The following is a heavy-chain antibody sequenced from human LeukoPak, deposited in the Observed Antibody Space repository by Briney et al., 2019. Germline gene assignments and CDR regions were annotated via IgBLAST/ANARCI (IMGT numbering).Heavy chain of an antibody. CDR1: GGSISSYY. CDR2: IYYSGST. Sequence: PSETLSLTCTVSGGSISSYYWSWIRQPPGKGLEWIGYIYYSGSTNYNPSLKSRVTISVDTSKNQFSLKLSSVTAADTAVYYCARDRGASSIAAAGNLNWFDPWGQGTLVTVSS. J-gene: IGHJ5*02. CDR3: ARDRGASSIAAAGNLNWFDP. D-gene: IGHD6-13*01. V-gene: IGHV4-59*01.